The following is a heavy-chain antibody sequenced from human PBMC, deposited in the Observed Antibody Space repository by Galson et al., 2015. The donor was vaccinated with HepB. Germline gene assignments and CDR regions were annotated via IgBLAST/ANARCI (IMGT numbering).Heavy chain of an antibody. V-gene: IGHV3-15*01. CDR2: IKRRSDGGTT. J-gene: IGHJ4*02. D-gene: IGHD2-15*01. CDR1: GFTFTNAW. CDR3: TTGGGYCSGGSCRYSWFYFDF. Sequence: SLRLSCAASGFTFTNAWMNWVRQAPGKGPECVGRIKRRSDGGTTDYAAPVKGRFTISRDDSKSTLYLQMNSLKTEDTAVYYCTTGGGYCSGGSCRYSWFYFDFWGQGTVVTVSS.